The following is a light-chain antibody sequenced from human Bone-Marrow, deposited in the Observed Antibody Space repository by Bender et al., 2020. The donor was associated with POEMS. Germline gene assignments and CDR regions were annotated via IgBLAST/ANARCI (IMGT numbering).Light chain of an antibody. CDR3: SSYTSVSTIF. Sequence: QAALTQPASVSGSPGQSITISCTGSSSDIGGYNSFSWYQQHPAKAPKIMLYNVNYRPSGVSDRFSGSKSGSKASLTISGLQSENAADYYCSSYTSVSTIFFATGTTVTVL. CDR1: SSDIGGYNS. CDR2: NVN. V-gene: IGLV2-14*03. J-gene: IGLJ1*01.